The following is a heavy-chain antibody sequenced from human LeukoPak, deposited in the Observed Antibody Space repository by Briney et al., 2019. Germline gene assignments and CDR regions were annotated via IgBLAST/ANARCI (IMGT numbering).Heavy chain of an antibody. Sequence: ASVTVSCKASGYTFTSYGISWVRQAPGQRLEWMGWISAYNGNTNYAQKFQGRVTITTDESTSTAYMELSSLRSEDTAVYYCAREQASSGWYGGLGYWGQGTLVTVSS. CDR2: ISAYNGNT. CDR1: GYTFTSYG. CDR3: AREQASSGWYGGLGY. D-gene: IGHD6-19*01. V-gene: IGHV1-18*01. J-gene: IGHJ4*02.